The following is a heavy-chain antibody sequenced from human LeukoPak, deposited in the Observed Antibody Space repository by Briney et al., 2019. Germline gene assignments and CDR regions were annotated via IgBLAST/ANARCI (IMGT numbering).Heavy chain of an antibody. J-gene: IGHJ4*02. D-gene: IGHD6-19*01. CDR2: INPNSGGT. V-gene: IGHV1-2*04. CDR3: ARAVFFSDSSGWFFDY. Sequence: ASVTVSCKASGYTFTGYYMHWVRQAPGQGLEWMGWINPNSGGTNYAQKFQGWVTMTRDTSISTAYMKLSRLRSDDTAVYYCARAVFFSDSSGWFFDYWGQGTLVTVSS. CDR1: GYTFTGYY.